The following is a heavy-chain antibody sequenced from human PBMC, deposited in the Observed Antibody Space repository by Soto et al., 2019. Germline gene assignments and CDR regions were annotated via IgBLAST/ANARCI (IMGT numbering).Heavy chain of an antibody. Sequence: GESLKISCAASGFTFSSYEMNWVRQAPGKGLEWVSYISSSGSTIYYADSVKGRFTISRDNAKNSLYLQMNSLRAEDTAVYYCARGLDSSGYLDAFDIWGQGTMVTVSS. J-gene: IGHJ3*02. CDR1: GFTFSSYE. CDR3: ARGLDSSGYLDAFDI. D-gene: IGHD3-22*01. CDR2: ISSSGSTI. V-gene: IGHV3-48*03.